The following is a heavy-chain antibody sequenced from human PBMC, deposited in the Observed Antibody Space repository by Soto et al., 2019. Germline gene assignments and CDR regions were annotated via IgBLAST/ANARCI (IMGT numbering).Heavy chain of an antibody. D-gene: IGHD3-10*01. CDR1: GFTFSSYA. V-gene: IGHV3-23*01. CDR2: SSGSGGST. J-gene: IGHJ6*02. CDR3: AKRGGLLWFSTGGMDV. Sequence: EVQLLESGGGLVQPGGSLRLSCAASGFTFSSYAMSWVRQAPGKGLEWVTASSGSGGSTNYADSVKGRFTISRENSKNTLYLQMNSLRAEDTAGYYCAKRGGLLWFSTGGMDVWGQGTTVTVSS.